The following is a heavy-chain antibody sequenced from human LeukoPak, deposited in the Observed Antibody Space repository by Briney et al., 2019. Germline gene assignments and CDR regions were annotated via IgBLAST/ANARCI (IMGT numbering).Heavy chain of an antibody. V-gene: IGHV1-2*02. J-gene: IGHJ4*02. Sequence: ASVKVSCKASGYTFAGYYMHWVRQAPGQGLEWMGWINPNSGGTNYAQKFQGRVTMARDTSISIAYMELSRLRSDDTAVYYCARGGTMVRGVKDYWGQGTLVTVSS. CDR2: INPNSGGT. D-gene: IGHD3-10*01. CDR1: GYTFAGYY. CDR3: ARGGTMVRGVKDY.